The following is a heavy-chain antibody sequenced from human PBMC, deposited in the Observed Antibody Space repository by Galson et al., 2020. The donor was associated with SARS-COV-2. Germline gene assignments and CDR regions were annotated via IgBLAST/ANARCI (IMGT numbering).Heavy chain of an antibody. CDR2: ISSSSTI. J-gene: IGHJ4*02. V-gene: IGHV3-48*01. D-gene: IGHD3-10*01. CDR1: GFTFSSYS. Sequence: GESLKISCAASGFTFSSYSMNWVRQAPGKGLEWVSYISSSSTIYYADSVKGRFTISRDNAKNSLYLQMNSLRAEDTAVYYCARGVPFGEFYFDYWGQGTLVTVSS. CDR3: ARGVPFGEFYFDY.